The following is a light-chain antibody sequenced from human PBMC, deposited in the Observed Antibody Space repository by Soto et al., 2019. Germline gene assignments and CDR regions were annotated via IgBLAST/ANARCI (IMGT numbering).Light chain of an antibody. J-gene: IGLJ7*01. CDR3: GTWDSSLSAAV. V-gene: IGLV1-51*02. Sequence: QSVLTQPPSVSAAPGQKVTISCSGSSSNIGNNYVSWYQQLPGTAPKLLIYENNKRPSGIPDRFSGSKSGTSATLGITGLQTGDEADHYCGTWDSSLSAAVFGGGTQLTVL. CDR1: SSNIGNNY. CDR2: ENN.